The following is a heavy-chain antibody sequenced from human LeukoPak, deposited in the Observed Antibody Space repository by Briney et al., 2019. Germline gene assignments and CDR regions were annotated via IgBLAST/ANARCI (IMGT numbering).Heavy chain of an antibody. D-gene: IGHD3-22*01. V-gene: IGHV3-33*06. CDR2: IWYDGSNK. Sequence: HPGRSLRLSCAASGFTFSSYGMHWVRQAPGKGLEWVAVIWYDGSNKYYGDSVKGRFTISRDNSKNTLYLQMNSLRAEDTAVYYCANNYYDNAFDIWGQGTMVTVSS. J-gene: IGHJ3*02. CDR1: GFTFSSYG. CDR3: ANNYYDNAFDI.